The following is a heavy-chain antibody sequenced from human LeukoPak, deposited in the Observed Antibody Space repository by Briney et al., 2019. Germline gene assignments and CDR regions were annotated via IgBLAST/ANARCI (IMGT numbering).Heavy chain of an antibody. J-gene: IGHJ6*03. D-gene: IGHD2/OR15-2a*01. Sequence: SETLSLTCAVFGGSFSGYYWSWIRQPPGKGLEWIGEINHSGSTNYNPSLKSRVTISVDTSKNQFSLKLSSLTAADTAVYYCARSFLYYYYYMDVWGKGTTVTVSS. V-gene: IGHV4-34*01. CDR2: INHSGST. CDR1: GGSFSGYY. CDR3: ARSFLYYYYYMDV.